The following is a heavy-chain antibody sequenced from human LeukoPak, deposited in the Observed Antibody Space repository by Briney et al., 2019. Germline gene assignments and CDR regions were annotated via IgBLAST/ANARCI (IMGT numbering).Heavy chain of an antibody. Sequence: SETLPLTCTVSGGSISSSSYYWGWIRQPPGKGLEWIGSIYYSGSTYYNPSLKSRVTISVDTSKNQFSLKLSSVTAADTAAYYCARQLGYCSSTSCYADKVDYWGQGTLVTVSS. J-gene: IGHJ4*02. CDR2: IYYSGST. CDR1: GGSISSSSYY. V-gene: IGHV4-39*01. D-gene: IGHD2-2*01. CDR3: ARQLGYCSSTSCYADKVDY.